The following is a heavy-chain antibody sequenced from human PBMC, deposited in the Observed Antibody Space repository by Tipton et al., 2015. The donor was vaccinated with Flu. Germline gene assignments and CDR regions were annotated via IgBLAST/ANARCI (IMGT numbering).Heavy chain of an antibody. D-gene: IGHD6-13*01. CDR1: GFTFSDSW. J-gene: IGHJ4*02. CDR3: ARHIASSF. V-gene: IGHV3-7*03. Sequence: VQLVQSGGGLVQPGGSLSLSCATSGFTFSDSWMTWVRQTPGRGLEWVANIKEDGSEKYYVDSVKGRFTISRDNAKNSLYLQMNALRVEDSAVYYCARHIASSFWGQGALVTISS. CDR2: IKEDGSEK.